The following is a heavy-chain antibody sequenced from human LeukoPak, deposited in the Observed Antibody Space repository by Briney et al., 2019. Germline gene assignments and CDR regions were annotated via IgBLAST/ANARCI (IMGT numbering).Heavy chain of an antibody. J-gene: IGHJ4*02. CDR2: ISGSSSRA. D-gene: IGHD6-6*01. CDR1: GFTFSSYT. V-gene: IGHV3-23*01. Sequence: GGSLRLSCEASGFTFSSYTLTWVRQAPGKGLECVSAISGSSSRAYYADSVKGRFTISRDNSKNTMFLQMNSLRAEDTAVYYCARDNRVLISSSTNFDYWGQGTLVTVSS. CDR3: ARDNRVLISSSTNFDY.